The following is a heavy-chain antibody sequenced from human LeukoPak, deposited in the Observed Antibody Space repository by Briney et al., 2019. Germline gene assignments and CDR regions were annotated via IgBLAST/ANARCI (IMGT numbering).Heavy chain of an antibody. D-gene: IGHD3-9*01. V-gene: IGHV4-34*01. CDR3: ARARILRYFDWLPKEYYFDY. CDR1: GGSFSGYY. CDR2: INHSGST. Sequence: PSETLSLTCAVYGGSFSGYYWSWIRQPPGKGLEWIGEINHSGSTNYNPSLKSRVTISVDTSKNQFSLKLSSVTAADTAVYYCARARILRYFDWLPKEYYFDYWGQGTLVTVSS. J-gene: IGHJ4*02.